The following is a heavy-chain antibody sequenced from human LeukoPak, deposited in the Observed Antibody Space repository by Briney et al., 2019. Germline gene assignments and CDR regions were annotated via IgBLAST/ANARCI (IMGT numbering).Heavy chain of an antibody. CDR2: IIPIFGTA. Sequence: GASVKVSCKASGGTFSTYGISWIRQAPGQGLEWMGGIIPIFGTANYAQKFQGRVTITADESTSTAYMELSSLRSEDTAVYYCAIDSSGLPYYYYGMDVWGQGTTVTVSS. J-gene: IGHJ6*02. CDR1: GGTFSTYG. D-gene: IGHD3-22*01. V-gene: IGHV1-69*13. CDR3: AIDSSGLPYYYYGMDV.